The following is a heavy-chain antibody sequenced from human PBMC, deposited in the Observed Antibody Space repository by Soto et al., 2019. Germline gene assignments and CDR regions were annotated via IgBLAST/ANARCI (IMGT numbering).Heavy chain of an antibody. CDR1: GFTFIDYY. D-gene: IGHD1-26*01. J-gene: IGHJ4*02. CDR3: ASGWGGTYFDY. V-gene: IGHV3-11*06. CDR2: ISSSSSYR. Sequence: QVQVVESGGGLVKPGGSLRLSCAASGFTFIDYYMNWIRQAPGKGLEWVSYISSSSSYRNYADSVKGRFTISRDNAKNSLYLQMKSLRAEDTAVYYCASGWGGTYFDYWGQGTLVTVSS.